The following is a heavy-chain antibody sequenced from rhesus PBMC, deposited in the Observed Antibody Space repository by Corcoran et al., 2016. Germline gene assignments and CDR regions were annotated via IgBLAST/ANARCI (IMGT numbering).Heavy chain of an antibody. J-gene: IGHJ4*01. V-gene: IGHV4-76*01. CDR1: GGSISGGYD. CDR2: IYGSSGPT. D-gene: IGHD1-38*01. Sequence: QLQLQESGPGVVKPSETLSLTCAVSGGSISGGYDWSWIRQPPGKGLEWIGYIYGSSGPTNYNPSIKNRVTNSKDASKNEFALKLSSVTAAYTAVYYCARDQSGTLEVDGYYFDYWGQGVLVTVSS. CDR3: ARDQSGTLEVDGYYFDY.